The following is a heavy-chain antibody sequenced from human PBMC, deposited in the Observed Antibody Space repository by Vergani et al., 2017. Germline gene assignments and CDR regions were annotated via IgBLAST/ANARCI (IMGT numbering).Heavy chain of an antibody. V-gene: IGHV4-39*01. CDR2: IYNSGNG. CDR1: GDSIISRSYY. D-gene: IGHD3-16*01. Sequence: QMQLQESGPGLVKASETLSLPCTVSGDSIISRSYYWGWIRQPPGKGLEWIGSIYNSGNGDSSSSLKSRGTISADTSKNQFSLRLTSVTAADTAVYYCASGKYYSDSTSHFRGRYFDVWGRGTLVTVPS. J-gene: IGHJ2*01. CDR3: ASGKYYSDSTSHFRGRYFDV.